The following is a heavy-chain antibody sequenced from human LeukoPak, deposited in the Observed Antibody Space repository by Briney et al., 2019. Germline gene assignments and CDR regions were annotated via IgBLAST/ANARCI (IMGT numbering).Heavy chain of an antibody. CDR2: ISYDGSNK. Sequence: PGGSLRLSCAASGFTFSSYAMHWVRQAPGKGLEWVAVISYDGSNKYYADSVKGRFTISRDNSKNTLYLQMNSLRAEDTAVYYCAKEQLRRISMWGYMDVWGKGTTVTISS. CDR1: GFTFSSYA. D-gene: IGHD1-1*01. J-gene: IGHJ6*03. V-gene: IGHV3-30*04. CDR3: AKEQLRRISMWGYMDV.